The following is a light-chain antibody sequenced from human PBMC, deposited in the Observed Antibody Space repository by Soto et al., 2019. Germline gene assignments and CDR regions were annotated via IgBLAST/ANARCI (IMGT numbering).Light chain of an antibody. CDR1: SSNIGSNP. CDR3: ATWDDSLSGPV. J-gene: IGLJ3*02. V-gene: IGLV1-44*01. Sequence: QSVLTQPPSASGAPGQRVTISCSGSSSNIGSNPVNWYQQLPGTAPKLLIYTDNERPSGGPDRFSGSKSGTSASLAIGGLQSEDEADYYCATWDDSLSGPVFGGGTKVTVL. CDR2: TDN.